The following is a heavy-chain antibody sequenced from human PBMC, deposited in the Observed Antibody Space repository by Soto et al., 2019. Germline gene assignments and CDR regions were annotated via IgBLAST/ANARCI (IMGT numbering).Heavy chain of an antibody. V-gene: IGHV3-11*04. CDR2: ISSSGSTI. Sequence: GXSLRLSCAASGFTLSDYYLSWIRQAPVNGLEWVSYISSSGSTIYYADSVKGRFTISRDNAKNSLYLQMNSLRAEDTAVYYCARDGPWLALPTGYFDYWGQGTLVTVSS. CDR1: GFTLSDYY. CDR3: ARDGPWLALPTGYFDY. J-gene: IGHJ4*02. D-gene: IGHD6-19*01.